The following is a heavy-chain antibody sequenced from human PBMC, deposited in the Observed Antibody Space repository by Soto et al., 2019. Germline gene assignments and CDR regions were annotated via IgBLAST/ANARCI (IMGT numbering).Heavy chain of an antibody. CDR2: IIPIIGII. V-gene: IGHV1-69*08. D-gene: IGHD3-22*01. Sequence: QVQLVQSGAEVKKPGSSVKVSCKASGGTFSTYTITWVRQAPGQGLEWMGRIIPIIGIINYAQKFQGRVTTTADXVXGXSYMELTRLRSDDTAVYYCAGDPDSHYNDSHASSYPWGQGTLVTVSS. CDR1: GGTFSTYT. J-gene: IGHJ5*02. CDR3: AGDPDSHYNDSHASSYP.